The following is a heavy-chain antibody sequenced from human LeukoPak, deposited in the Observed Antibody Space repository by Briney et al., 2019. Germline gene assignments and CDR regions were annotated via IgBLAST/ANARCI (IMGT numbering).Heavy chain of an antibody. CDR2: IRSKAYRGTTEYAASGGTT. J-gene: IGHJ4*02. D-gene: IGHD4-17*01. CDR1: RFTFGADA. CDR3: ARENYGEDY. Sequence: GGSLRLSCTASRFTFGADAMSWVRQAPGKGLEWVGFIRSKAYRGTTEYAASGGTTEYAASVKGRFTISRDDSKSIAYLQMNSLKTEDTAMYYCARENYGEDYWGQGTLVTVSS. V-gene: IGHV3-49*04.